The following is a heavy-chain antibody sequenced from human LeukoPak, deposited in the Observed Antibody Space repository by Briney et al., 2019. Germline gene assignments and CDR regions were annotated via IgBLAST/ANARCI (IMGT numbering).Heavy chain of an antibody. CDR2: ISWNSGSI. CDR1: GFTFDDYA. J-gene: IGHJ6*02. V-gene: IGHV3-9*01. CDR3: AKENLRFLEWLPHRGGMDV. D-gene: IGHD3-3*01. Sequence: GRPLRLSCAASGFTFDDYAMHWVRQAPGKGLEWVSGISWNSGSIGYADSVKGRFTISRDNAKNSLYLQMNSLRAEDTALYYCAKENLRFLEWLPHRGGMDVWGQGTTVTVSS.